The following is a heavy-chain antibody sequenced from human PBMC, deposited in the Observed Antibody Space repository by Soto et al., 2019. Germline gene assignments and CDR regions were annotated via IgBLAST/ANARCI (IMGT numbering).Heavy chain of an antibody. CDR1: GFTLSSYS. J-gene: IGHJ6*02. CDR2: ISSSSSTI. Sequence: EVQLVESGGGLVQPGGSLRLSCEASGFTLSSYSMNWARQAPGQGLEWVSYISSSSSTIYYADSVKGRFTISRDNAKNSPDLQMNSLRAEETAVYYGARDNPRSSGWDVWGQGTTVTVSS. CDR3: ARDNPRSSGWDV. V-gene: IGHV3-48*01.